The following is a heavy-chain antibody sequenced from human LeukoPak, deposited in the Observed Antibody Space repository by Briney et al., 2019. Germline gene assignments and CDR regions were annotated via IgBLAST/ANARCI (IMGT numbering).Heavy chain of an antibody. CDR3: ARGQLGSAMDDP. V-gene: IGHV4-59*01. Sequence: SETLTLTCTVSGGSMKRYHRSWIQQPPGKGLEWIGYIYYSGSTNYNASLKSRVTMSVDTSKNQFSLKLSSVTDADTAVYYCARGQLGSAMDDPCGQGTLVIVSS. CDR1: GGSMKRYH. CDR2: IYYSGST. D-gene: IGHD3-10*01. J-gene: IGHJ5*02.